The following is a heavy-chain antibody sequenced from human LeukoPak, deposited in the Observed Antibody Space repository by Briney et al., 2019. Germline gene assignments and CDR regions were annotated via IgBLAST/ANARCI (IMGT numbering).Heavy chain of an antibody. CDR1: GFTFSSYA. V-gene: IGHV3-23*01. J-gene: IGHJ4*02. CDR2: IRGSGGST. Sequence: GGSLRLSCAASGFTFSSYAMSWVRQAPGKGLEWVSAIRGSGGSTYYADSVKGRFTISRDNSKNTLYLQMNSLRAEDTAVYYCAKVPPQPLGGEVYFDYWGQGTLVTVSS. CDR3: AKVPPQPLGGEVYFDY. D-gene: IGHD3-16*01.